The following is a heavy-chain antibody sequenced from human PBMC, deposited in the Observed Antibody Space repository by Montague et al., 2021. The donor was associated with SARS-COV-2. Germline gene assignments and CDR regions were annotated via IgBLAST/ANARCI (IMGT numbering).Heavy chain of an antibody. V-gene: IGHV4-59*12. CDR3: ARDGYNAHQNYWYFDL. CDR2: IYYSGST. CDR1: GASISTYY. Sequence: SETLSLTCTVSGASISTYYWSWIRQPPGKGLEWIGYIYYSGSTNYSPSLKSRVTISVDTSKNQFSLKLSSVTGADTAEYYCARDGYNAHQNYWYFDLWGRGTLVTVSS. J-gene: IGHJ2*01. D-gene: IGHD5-24*01.